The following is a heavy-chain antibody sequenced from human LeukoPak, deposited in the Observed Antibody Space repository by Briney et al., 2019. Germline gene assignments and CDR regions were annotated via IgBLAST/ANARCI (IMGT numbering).Heavy chain of an antibody. CDR2: SGTAGDT. CDR1: GFTFSSSA. V-gene: IGHV3-23*01. J-gene: IGHJ4*02. CDR3: ARKAPGNYPYDY. D-gene: IGHD6-13*01. Sequence: GGSLTLSCAASGFTFSSSAMNWVSQAPGKGLEWVSASGTAGDTYYADSVKGRFTISRDESKNTLYLQMTSLRADDTAVYYCARKAPGNYPYDYWGRGTLVTVSP.